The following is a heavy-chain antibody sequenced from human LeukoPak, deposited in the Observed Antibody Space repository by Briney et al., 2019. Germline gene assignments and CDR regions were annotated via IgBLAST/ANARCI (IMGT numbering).Heavy chain of an antibody. J-gene: IGHJ3*02. CDR2: ISAYNGNT. D-gene: IGHD3-10*01. Sequence: ASVTVSCKASCYTFTSYGISWVRQAPGQGLEWMGWISAYNGNTNYAQKLQGRVTMTTDTSTSTAYMELRGLRSDDTAVYYCARCRTSGELEAFDIWGQGTMVTVSS. CDR3: ARCRTSGELEAFDI. V-gene: IGHV1-18*01. CDR1: CYTFTSYG.